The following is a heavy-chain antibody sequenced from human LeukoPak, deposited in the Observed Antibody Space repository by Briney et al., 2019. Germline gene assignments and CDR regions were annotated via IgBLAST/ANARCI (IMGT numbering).Heavy chain of an antibody. V-gene: IGHV3-23*01. CDR1: GFSLSSYA. J-gene: IGHJ5*02. Sequence: QSGGSLRLSCTVSGFSLSSYALSWVRRAPGKGLEWVSATSSSDAGKYYADSVRGRFTISRDNSRNTLYLQLSSLRAEDTAVYYCAREHDLWHEGGNWFDAWGQGTLVTVSS. CDR3: AREHDLWHEGGNWFDA. D-gene: IGHD3-3*01. CDR2: TSSSDAGK.